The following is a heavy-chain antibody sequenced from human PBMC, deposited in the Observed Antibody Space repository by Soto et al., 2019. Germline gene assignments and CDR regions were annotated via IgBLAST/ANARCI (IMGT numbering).Heavy chain of an antibody. J-gene: IGHJ6*02. CDR3: ARDGLGYYYYGMDV. CDR1: GFTVSSNY. CDR2: IYSGGST. V-gene: IGHV3-53*01. Sequence: LRLSCAASGFTVSSNYMSWVRQAPGKGLEWVSVIYSGGSTYYADSVKGRFTISRDNSKNTLYLQMNSLRAEDTAVYYCARDGLGYYYYGMDVWGQGTTVTVSS.